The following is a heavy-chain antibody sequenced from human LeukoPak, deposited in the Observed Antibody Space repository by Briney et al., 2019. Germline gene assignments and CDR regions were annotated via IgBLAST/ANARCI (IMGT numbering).Heavy chain of an antibody. CDR1: GFTFSAYT. CDR3: AKDHESSGSGELGF. D-gene: IGHD3-10*01. V-gene: IGHV3-21*01. CDR2: ITSSSRYI. Sequence: GGSLRLSCAASGFTFSAYTMNWVRQAPGKGLEWISSITSSSRYIYYAGSVKGRFTISRDNAKNSQYLQMNNLRAEDTAVYYCAKDHESSGSGELGFWGQGTLVTVSS. J-gene: IGHJ4*02.